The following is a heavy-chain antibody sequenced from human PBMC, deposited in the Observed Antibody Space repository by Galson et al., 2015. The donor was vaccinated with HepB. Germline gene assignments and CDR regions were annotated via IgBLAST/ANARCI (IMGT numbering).Heavy chain of an antibody. D-gene: IGHD6-19*01. CDR3: AKGDSSAWPYCFDS. Sequence: SLRLSCAASGFTFSSYAMGWVRQAPGKGLELVSSIGTRGGTDYADFVKGRFTISRDNSKNTLYLQMDSLRAEDTAKFYCAKGDSSAWPYCFDSWGQGTLVTVSS. CDR2: IGTRGGT. J-gene: IGHJ4*02. CDR1: GFTFSSYA. V-gene: IGHV3-23*01.